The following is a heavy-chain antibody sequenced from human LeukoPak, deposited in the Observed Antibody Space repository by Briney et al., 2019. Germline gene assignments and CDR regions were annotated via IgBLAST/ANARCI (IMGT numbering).Heavy chain of an antibody. Sequence: GGSLRLSCAASGFTFSSYGMHWVRQAPGKGLEWVAVISYDGSNKYYADSVKGRFTISRDNSKNTLYLQMNSLRAEDTAVYYCAKLGYGSGSSLTFDIWGQGTMVTVSS. CDR1: GFTFSSYG. D-gene: IGHD3-10*01. CDR3: AKLGYGSGSSLTFDI. V-gene: IGHV3-30*18. CDR2: ISYDGSNK. J-gene: IGHJ3*02.